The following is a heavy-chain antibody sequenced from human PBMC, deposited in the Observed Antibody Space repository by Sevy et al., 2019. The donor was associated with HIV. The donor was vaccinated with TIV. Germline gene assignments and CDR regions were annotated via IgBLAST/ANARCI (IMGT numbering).Heavy chain of an antibody. V-gene: IGHV3-23*01. J-gene: IGHJ4*02. CDR2: ISGSSYST. CDR1: GFNFNTFA. Sequence: GGSLRLSCAASGFNFNTFAMSWVRQAPGKGLEWVSAISGSSYSTYCANSVKGRFTISRDNSKNTLYLQMNSLRAEDTAVYYCVKEGAGYNYDSSGSFGLWGQGTLVTVSS. CDR3: VKEGAGYNYDSSGSFGL. D-gene: IGHD3-22*01.